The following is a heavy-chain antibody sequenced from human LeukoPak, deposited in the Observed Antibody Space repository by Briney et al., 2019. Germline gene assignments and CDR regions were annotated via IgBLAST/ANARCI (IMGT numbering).Heavy chain of an antibody. CDR3: ARGLYYDSSGYYYGWFDP. CDR2: IYTSGST. D-gene: IGHD3-22*01. CDR1: GGSISSGNYY. V-gene: IGHV4-61*02. Sequence: SETLSLTCTVSGGSISSGNYYWGWIRQPAGQGLEWIGRIYTSGSTYYNPSLKSRVTILVDTSKNQFSLKLSSVTVADTAVYYCARGLYYDSSGYYYGWFDPWGQGTLVTVSS. J-gene: IGHJ5*02.